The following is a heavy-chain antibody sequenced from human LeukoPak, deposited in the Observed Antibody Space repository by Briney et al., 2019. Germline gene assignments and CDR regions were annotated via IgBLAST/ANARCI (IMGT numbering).Heavy chain of an antibody. D-gene: IGHD3-10*01. CDR1: VFTFSSYS. J-gene: IGHJ4*02. CDR2: ISYDGSNK. Sequence: GGSLRLSCAASVFTFSSYSMHWVRQAPCKGLEWVAVISYDGSNKYYADSVKGRFTISRDNSKNTLYLQMNSLRAEDTAVYYCARDLITMVRGVTKSFDYWGQGTLVTVSS. CDR3: ARDLITMVRGVTKSFDY. V-gene: IGHV3-30*04.